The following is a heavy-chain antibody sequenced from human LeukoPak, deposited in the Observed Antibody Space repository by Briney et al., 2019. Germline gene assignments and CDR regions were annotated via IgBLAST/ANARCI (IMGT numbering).Heavy chain of an antibody. CDR1: GFTFSSYW. J-gene: IGHJ4*02. D-gene: IGHD2-21*01. CDR2: INFDGSST. Sequence: PGGSLRLSCAASGFTFSSYWMHWVRQAPGKGLVWVSRINFDGSSTGYADSVKGRFTISRDNAKNSLYLQMNSLRAEDTAVYYCARGDDYWGQGTLVTVSS. CDR3: ARGDDY. V-gene: IGHV3-74*01.